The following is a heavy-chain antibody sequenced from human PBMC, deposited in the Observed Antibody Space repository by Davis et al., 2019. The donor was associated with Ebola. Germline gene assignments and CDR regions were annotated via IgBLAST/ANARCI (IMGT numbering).Heavy chain of an antibody. Sequence: SVKGRFTISRDNAKNSLYLQMNSLRAEDTAVYYCARDLTMVQGVIDYWGQGTLVTVSS. D-gene: IGHD3-10*01. CDR3: ARDLTMVQGVIDY. J-gene: IGHJ4*02. V-gene: IGHV3-48*01.